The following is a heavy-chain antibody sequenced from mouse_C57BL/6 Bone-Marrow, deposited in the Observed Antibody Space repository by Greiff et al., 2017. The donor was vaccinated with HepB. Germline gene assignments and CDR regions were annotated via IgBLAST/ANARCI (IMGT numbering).Heavy chain of an antibody. V-gene: IGHV1-64*01. CDR2: IHPNSGST. CDR1: GYTFTSYW. J-gene: IGHJ3*01. CDR3: ARPLWLRRGFAY. Sequence: QVQLQQPGAELVKHGASVKLSCKASGYTFTSYWMHWVKQRPGQGLEWIGMIHPNSGSTNYNEKFKSKATLTVDKSSSTAYMQLSSLTSEDSAVYYCARPLWLRRGFAYWGQGTLVTVSA. D-gene: IGHD2-2*01.